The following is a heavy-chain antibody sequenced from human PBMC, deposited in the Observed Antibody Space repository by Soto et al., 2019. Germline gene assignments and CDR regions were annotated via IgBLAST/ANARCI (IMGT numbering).Heavy chain of an antibody. CDR1: GGTFSSYT. CDR3: ARFRGSYGMDV. CDR2: IIPILSIP. V-gene: IGHV1-69*02. D-gene: IGHD3-10*01. J-gene: IGHJ6*02. Sequence: QVQLVQSGAEVKKPGSSVKVSCKASGGTFSSYTISWVRQAPGQGLEWMGRIIPILSIPNYAQKFQGRVTITADKSTSTAYMELSSLRSEDTAVYYCARFRGSYGMDVWGQGTTVTVSS.